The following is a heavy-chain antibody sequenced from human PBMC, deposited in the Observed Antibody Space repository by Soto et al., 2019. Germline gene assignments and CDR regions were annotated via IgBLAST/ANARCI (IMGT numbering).Heavy chain of an antibody. J-gene: IGHJ6*02. V-gene: IGHV3-30*18. Sequence: QVQLVESGGGVVQPGGSLRLSCAASGFTFSNYGMHWVRQAPGKGLAWVADISYDGSLKYYGDSVKGRFSISRDKCKTTVYLHMTRLRAEDTAVYYCAKEKKISYLYDSGGHYYALDVWGHGTTVSVSS. CDR1: GFTFSNYG. D-gene: IGHD3-22*01. CDR3: AKEKKISYLYDSGGHYYALDV. CDR2: ISYDGSLK.